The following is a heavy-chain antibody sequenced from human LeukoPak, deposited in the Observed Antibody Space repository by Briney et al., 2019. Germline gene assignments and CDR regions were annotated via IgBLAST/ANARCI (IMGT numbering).Heavy chain of an antibody. Sequence: PAEPMPPSSAAYVGSFSDYYCWWLRDPPERRVGCLWVINNGRSRNYNQSVKSRFTISVDTSKNQFSLKMSSVNAADMAVYYCARAPSRYDVLPGYYGGWFDSWGQGTLVTVSS. CDR1: VGSFSDYY. CDR2: INNGRSR. J-gene: IGHJ5*01. D-gene: IGHD3-9*01. CDR3: ARAPSRYDVLPGYYGGWFDS. V-gene: IGHV4-34*01.